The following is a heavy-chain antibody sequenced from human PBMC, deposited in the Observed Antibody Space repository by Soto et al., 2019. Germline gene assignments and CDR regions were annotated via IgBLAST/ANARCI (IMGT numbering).Heavy chain of an antibody. CDR2: INSDGSST. V-gene: IGHV3-74*01. Sequence: EVQLVESGGGLVQPGGSLRLSCAASGFTFSSYWMHWVRQAPGKGLVWVSRINSDGSSTSYADSVKGRFTISRDNAKNTLYLHMNSLRAEDTAVYYCARSIWFGELPGFDPWGQGTLVTVSS. D-gene: IGHD3-10*01. CDR1: GFTFSSYW. CDR3: ARSIWFGELPGFDP. J-gene: IGHJ5*02.